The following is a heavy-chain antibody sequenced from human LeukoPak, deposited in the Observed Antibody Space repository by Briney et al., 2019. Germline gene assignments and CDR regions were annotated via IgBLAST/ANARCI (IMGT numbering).Heavy chain of an antibody. CDR3: AKAAAGSPYYYGMDV. D-gene: IGHD6-13*01. CDR1: GFTFSSYA. V-gene: IGHV3-23*01. J-gene: IGHJ6*02. CDR2: ISGSGGST. Sequence: GGSLRLSCVASGFTFSSYAMSWVRQAPGKGLEWVSAISGSGGSTYYADSVKGRFTISRDNSKNTLYLQMNSLRAEDTAVYYCAKAAAGSPYYYGMDVWGQGTTVTVSS.